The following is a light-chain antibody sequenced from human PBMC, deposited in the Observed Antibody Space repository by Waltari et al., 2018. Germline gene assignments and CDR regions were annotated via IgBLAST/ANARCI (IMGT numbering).Light chain of an antibody. CDR3: SSFTTSKTRV. J-gene: IGLJ2*01. CDR2: DVH. Sequence: QSALIQPASLSASPGQSITISCTGTSKHIGAYDFVSWHQQHPGKVPKLIIYDVHIRPSGISNRFSGSKSGNTASLTISGLQAEDDSDYYCSSFTTSKTRVFGGGTRVTVL. V-gene: IGLV2-14*03. CDR1: SKHIGAYDF.